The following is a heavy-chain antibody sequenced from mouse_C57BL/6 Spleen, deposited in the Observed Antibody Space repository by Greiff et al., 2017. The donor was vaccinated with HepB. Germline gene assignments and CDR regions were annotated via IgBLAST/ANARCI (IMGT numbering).Heavy chain of an antibody. CDR1: GFTFSSYG. V-gene: IGHV5-6*01. Sequence: EVMLVESGGDLVKPGGSLKLSCAASGFTFSSYGMSWVRQTPDKRLEWVATISSGGSYTYYPDSVKGRFTISRDNAKNTLYLQMSSLKSEDTAMYYCARHAYYDYDQYHSHHWGQGTTLTVSS. CDR3: ARHAYYDYDQYHSHH. D-gene: IGHD2-4*01. CDR2: ISSGGSYT. J-gene: IGHJ2*01.